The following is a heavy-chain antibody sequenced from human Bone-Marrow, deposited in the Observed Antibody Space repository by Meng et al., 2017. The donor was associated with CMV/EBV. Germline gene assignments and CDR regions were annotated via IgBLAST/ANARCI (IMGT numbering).Heavy chain of an antibody. J-gene: IGHJ4*02. D-gene: IGHD2-2*02. CDR2: IYNSGST. CDR3: ARAFRGYCSTTSCYIFDS. CDR1: VRSSSSD. Sequence: VRSSSSDWSWIRQPPGRGLEWIGYIYNSGSTNYNPSLKSRVTISIDTSKNQFSLKLSSVTAADTAVYYCARAFRGYCSTTSCYIFDSWGQGSLVTVSS. V-gene: IGHV4-61*01.